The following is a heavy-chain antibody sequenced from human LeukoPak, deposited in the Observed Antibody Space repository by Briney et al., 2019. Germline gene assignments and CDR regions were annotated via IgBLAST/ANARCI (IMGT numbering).Heavy chain of an antibody. J-gene: IGHJ4*02. CDR3: ARGFDDFWSGSPFGY. CDR2: MNPNSGNT. V-gene: IGHV1-8*01. CDR1: GYTFTSYD. Sequence: ASVKVSCKASGYTFTSYDINWVRQAAGQGLEWMGWMNPNSGNTGYAQKFQGRVTMTRNTSISTAYMELSSLRSEDTAVYYCARGFDDFWSGSPFGYWGQGTLVTVSS. D-gene: IGHD3-3*01.